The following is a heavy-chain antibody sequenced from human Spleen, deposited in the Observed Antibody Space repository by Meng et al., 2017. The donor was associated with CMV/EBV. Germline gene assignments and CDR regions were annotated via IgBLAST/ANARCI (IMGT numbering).Heavy chain of an antibody. J-gene: IGHJ4*02. CDR3: ARGSYLYQLLFSPYFDY. CDR2: INHSGST. CDR1: GGSCSGYY. D-gene: IGHD2-2*01. Sequence: GGSCSGYYWSWIRQPPGKGLEWIGEINHSGSTNYNPSLKSRVTISVDTSKNQFSLKLSSVTAADTAVYYCARGSYLYQLLFSPYFDYWGQGTLVTVSS. V-gene: IGHV4-34*01.